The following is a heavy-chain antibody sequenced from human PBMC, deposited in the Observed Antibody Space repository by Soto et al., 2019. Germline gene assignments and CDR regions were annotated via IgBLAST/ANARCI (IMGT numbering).Heavy chain of an antibody. Sequence: EVQLLESGGDSVQPGKSLRLSCEASGFTFSNYAMNWVRQAPGKGLQWVSGIGTAGGSTYYADSVKGRFTISRDNSKNMLFLQMDSLRAEDTAVYYCAKDRRTPDSWGQGTLVTVSS. J-gene: IGHJ4*02. V-gene: IGHV3-23*01. CDR1: GFTFSNYA. CDR3: AKDRRTPDS. CDR2: IGTAGGST.